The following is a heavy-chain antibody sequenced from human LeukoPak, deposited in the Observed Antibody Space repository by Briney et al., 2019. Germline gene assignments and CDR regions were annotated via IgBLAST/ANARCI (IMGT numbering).Heavy chain of an antibody. CDR2: IYYSGST. D-gene: IGHD3-10*01. J-gene: IGHJ4*02. CDR3: AGVGLPLLWFGESPSDY. V-gene: IGHV4-30-4*01. CDR1: GGSISSGGYY. Sequence: SETLSLTCTVSGGSISSGGYYWSWIRQPPGKGLEWIGYIYYSGSTYYNPSLKSRVTISVDTSKNQFSLKLSSVTAADTAVYYCAGVGLPLLWFGESPSDYWGQGTLVTVSS.